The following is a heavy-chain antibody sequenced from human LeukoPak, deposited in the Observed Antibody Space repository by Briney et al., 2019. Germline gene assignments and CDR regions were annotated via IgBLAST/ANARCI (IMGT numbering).Heavy chain of an antibody. CDR1: GGTFSSYA. Sequence: GSSVKVSCKSSGGTFSSYAISWVQQAPGQGLEWMGGIIPIFGTANYAQKFQGRVTITADESTSTAYMELSSLRSEDTAVYYCARTQYGDYVEDYYYLDVWGKGTTVTVSS. J-gene: IGHJ6*03. CDR3: ARTQYGDYVEDYYYLDV. V-gene: IGHV1-69*01. CDR2: IIPIFGTA. D-gene: IGHD4-17*01.